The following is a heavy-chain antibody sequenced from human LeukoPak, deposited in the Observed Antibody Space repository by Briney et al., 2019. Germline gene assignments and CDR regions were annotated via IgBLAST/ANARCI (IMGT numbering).Heavy chain of an antibody. J-gene: IGHJ4*02. D-gene: IGHD6-13*01. V-gene: IGHV3-33*01. Sequence: GGSLRLSCAVFGFTFSDYGMHWVRQAPGKGLEWVAVIWYDGSNKYYGDSVKGRFTISRDNAKNSLYLQMNSLRAEDTAVYYCARDLYSSSSPPLDYWGQGTLVTVSS. CDR3: ARDLYSSSSPPLDY. CDR2: IWYDGSNK. CDR1: GFTFSDYG.